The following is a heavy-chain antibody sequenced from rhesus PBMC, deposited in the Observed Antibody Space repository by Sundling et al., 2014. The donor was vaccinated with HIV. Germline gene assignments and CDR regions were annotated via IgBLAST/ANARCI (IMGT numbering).Heavy chain of an antibody. Sequence: QLHLQESGPGLLKPAETLSLTCAVSGGSISDGYGWGWIRQSPGKGLEWIGTINSGTGNTYQKPSLKSRVTISKDTSNNQFSLKLNSATAADTAVYYCAREVGGYWSHVVYGLDSWGQGVVVTVSS. CDR2: INSGTGNT. V-gene: IGHV4-127*01. J-gene: IGHJ6*01. CDR3: AREVGGYWSHVVYGLDS. D-gene: IGHD3-22*01. CDR1: GGSISDGYG.